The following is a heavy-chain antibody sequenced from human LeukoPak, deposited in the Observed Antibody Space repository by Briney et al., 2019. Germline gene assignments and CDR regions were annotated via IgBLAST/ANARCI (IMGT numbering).Heavy chain of an antibody. Sequence: GGSLRLSCAASGFTFSTYFMHWVRQAPGKGLVWVSRINGDGISTTYADSVMGRFTISRDNAKNTLYLQMNSLRAEDTAVYYCAKDPRFSYCSSTTCAYAFDIWGQGTMVTVSS. CDR1: GFTFSTYF. D-gene: IGHD2-2*01. J-gene: IGHJ3*02. CDR2: INGDGIST. V-gene: IGHV3-74*01. CDR3: AKDPRFSYCSSTTCAYAFDI.